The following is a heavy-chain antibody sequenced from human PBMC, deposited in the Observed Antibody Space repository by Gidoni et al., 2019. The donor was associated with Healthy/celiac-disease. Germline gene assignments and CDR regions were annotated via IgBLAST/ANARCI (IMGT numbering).Heavy chain of an antibody. D-gene: IGHD6-19*01. CDR2: INSDGSST. CDR1: GFTFSSYW. CDR3: ARGVRAVAGTQLNYFDY. J-gene: IGHJ4*02. Sequence: EVQRVESGGGLVQPGGYLRLSGAASGFTFSSYWMHWVRQAPGKGLVWVSRINSDGSSTSYADSVKGRFTSSRDNAKNTLYLQMNSLRAEDTAVYYCARGVRAVAGTQLNYFDYWGQGTLVTVSS. V-gene: IGHV3-74*01.